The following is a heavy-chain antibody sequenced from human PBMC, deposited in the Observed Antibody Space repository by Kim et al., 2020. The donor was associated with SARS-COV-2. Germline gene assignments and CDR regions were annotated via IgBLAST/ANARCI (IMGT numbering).Heavy chain of an antibody. Sequence: ASVKVSCKASGYTFTSYGISWVRQAPGQGLEWMGWISAYNGNTNYAQKLQGRVTMTTDTSTSTAYMELRSLRSDDTAVYYCARDRITMVRGRRENYGMDVWRQGTTVTVSS. D-gene: IGHD3-10*01. J-gene: IGHJ6*02. CDR2: ISAYNGNT. V-gene: IGHV1-18*04. CDR1: GYTFTSYG. CDR3: ARDRITMVRGRRENYGMDV.